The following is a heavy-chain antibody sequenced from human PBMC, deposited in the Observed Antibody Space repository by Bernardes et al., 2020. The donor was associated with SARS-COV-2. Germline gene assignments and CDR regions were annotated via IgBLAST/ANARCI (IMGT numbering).Heavy chain of an antibody. CDR2: IIPRLGST. J-gene: IGHJ5*02. V-gene: IGHV1-69*11. CDR3: AREPIAARPGIWFDP. Sequence: SVKVSCKASGDTFTSYAFIWVRQAPGQGLEWMGRIIPRLGSTNYAQNFQGRVTITADESSSTAYMELSSLRSEDTALYYCAREPIAARPGIWFDPWGQGTLVTVSS. D-gene: IGHD6-6*01. CDR1: GDTFTSYA.